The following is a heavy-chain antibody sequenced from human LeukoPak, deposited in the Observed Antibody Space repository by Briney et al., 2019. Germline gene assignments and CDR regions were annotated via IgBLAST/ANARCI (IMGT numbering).Heavy chain of an antibody. CDR1: GFTFGDYA. CDR3: TRVGDNWNYVYFDY. J-gene: IGHJ4*02. Sequence: GGSLRLSCTASGFTFGDYAMSWVRQAPGKGLEWVGFIRSKAYGGTTEYAASVKGRFTISRDDSKSIAYLQMNSLKTEDTAVYYCTRVGDNWNYVYFDYWGQGTLVTVSS. D-gene: IGHD1-7*01. CDR2: IRSKAYGGTT. V-gene: IGHV3-49*04.